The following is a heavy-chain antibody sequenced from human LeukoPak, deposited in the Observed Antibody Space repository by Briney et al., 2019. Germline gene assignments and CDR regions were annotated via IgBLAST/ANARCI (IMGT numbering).Heavy chain of an antibody. D-gene: IGHD6-19*01. J-gene: IGHJ6*03. Sequence: GASVKVSCKASGYTFTDYYLHLVRQAPGQGLEWMGWINPDSGGTNYAQKLQGRVTMTTDTSTSTAYMELRSLRSDDTAVYYCARVPGVVAGTGYYYYYMDVWGKGTTVTVSS. CDR2: INPDSGGT. V-gene: IGHV1-2*02. CDR1: GYTFTDYY. CDR3: ARVPGVVAGTGYYYYYMDV.